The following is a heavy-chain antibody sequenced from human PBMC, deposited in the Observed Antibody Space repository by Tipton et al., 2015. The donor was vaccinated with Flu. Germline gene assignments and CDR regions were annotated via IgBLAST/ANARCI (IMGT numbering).Heavy chain of an antibody. V-gene: IGHV4-59*01. CDR1: GGSISSYY. CDR3: ARPSYGGIRDAFDI. CDR2: IYYSGST. J-gene: IGHJ3*02. D-gene: IGHD4-23*01. Sequence: LRLSCTVSGGSISSYYWSWIRQPPGKGLEWIGYIYYSGSTNYNPSLKSRVTISVDTSKNQFSLKLSSVTAADTAVYYCARPSYGGIRDAFDIWGQGTMVTVSS.